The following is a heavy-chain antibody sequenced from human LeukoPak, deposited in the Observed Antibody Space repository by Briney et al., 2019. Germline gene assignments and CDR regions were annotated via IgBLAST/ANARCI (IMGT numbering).Heavy chain of an antibody. CDR1: GFTFKNAW. Sequence: GGSLRLSCEASGFTFKNAWMIWVRQAPGKGLEWVSVIYSGGRTHYADSVKGRFTVSRDNSKNTLYLQMKSLRAEDTAVYYCAKGGGYEAQYYYYYLDVWGKGTTVTISS. CDR2: IYSGGRT. D-gene: IGHD5-12*01. V-gene: IGHV3-66*02. CDR3: AKGGGYEAQYYYYYLDV. J-gene: IGHJ6*03.